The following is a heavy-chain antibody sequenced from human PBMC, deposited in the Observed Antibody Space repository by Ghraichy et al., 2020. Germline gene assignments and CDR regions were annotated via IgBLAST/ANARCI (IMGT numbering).Heavy chain of an antibody. CDR2: ISSSSGTI. CDR1: GFAFTTFT. J-gene: IGHJ4*02. V-gene: IGHV3-48*01. Sequence: GGSLRLSCTGSGFAFTTFTINWVVQRPGKGMEWVSYISSSSGTIYYADSVKGRFTISRDNAKNSLYLQMNSLRAADTAVYYCARDRPPSSWGQGTLVTVSP. D-gene: IGHD6-6*01. CDR3: ARDRPPSS.